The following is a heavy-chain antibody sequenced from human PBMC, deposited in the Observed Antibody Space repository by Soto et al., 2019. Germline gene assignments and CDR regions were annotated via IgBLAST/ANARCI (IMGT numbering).Heavy chain of an antibody. J-gene: IGHJ4*02. Sequence: QVQLVESGGGVVQPGRSLRLSCAASGFTFSTYAINWVRQAPGKGLEWVAAISYDASNKYYAGSVKGRFTISRDNYKNTLYLQMNSLRTEDTAMYYCARWVYAFDYWGQGTLVTVSS. CDR2: ISYDASNK. V-gene: IGHV3-30-3*01. CDR1: GFTFSTYA. D-gene: IGHD6-13*01. CDR3: ARWVYAFDY.